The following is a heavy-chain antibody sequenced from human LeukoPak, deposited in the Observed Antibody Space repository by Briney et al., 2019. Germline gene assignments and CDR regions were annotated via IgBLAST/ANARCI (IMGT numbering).Heavy chain of an antibody. V-gene: IGHV3-30*03. Sequence: GGSLRLSCAACGFTFSSYGMHWVRQAPGKGLEWVGVISYDGSNEYYADSVKGRFTISRDNSKNTLYLQMNSLRAEDTAVYYCATIAVAGLTKYYGMDVWGQGNTVIVS. CDR1: GFTFSSYG. J-gene: IGHJ6*02. CDR2: ISYDGSNE. D-gene: IGHD6-19*01. CDR3: ATIAVAGLTKYYGMDV.